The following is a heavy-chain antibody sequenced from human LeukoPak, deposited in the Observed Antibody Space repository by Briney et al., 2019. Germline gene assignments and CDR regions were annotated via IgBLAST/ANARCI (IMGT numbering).Heavy chain of an antibody. J-gene: IGHJ4*02. CDR1: GGSISSSSYY. Sequence: SETLSLTCTVSGGSISSSSYYWGWIRQPPGKGLEWIGSIYYSGSTYYNPSLKSRVTISVDTSKNQFSLKLSSVTAADTAVYYCARGYCTNAVCSLGPTQAWGQGNPGHRLL. D-gene: IGHD2-8*01. CDR3: ARGYCTNAVCSLGPTQA. CDR2: IYYSGST. V-gene: IGHV4-39*07.